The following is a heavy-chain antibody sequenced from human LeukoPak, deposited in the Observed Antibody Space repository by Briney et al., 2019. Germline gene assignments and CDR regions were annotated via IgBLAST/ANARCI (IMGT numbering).Heavy chain of an antibody. CDR2: ISHTGTT. D-gene: IGHD1-1*01. J-gene: IGHJ5*02. V-gene: IGHV4-34*01. Sequence: PSETLSLTCAVYGGSFSGYYWSWIRQPPEKGLEWIGEISHTGTTNYNPSLKSRVTISVDTSKNQFSLKLSSVTAADTAVYYCATTTGGPYNWFDPWGQGTLVTVSS. CDR3: ATTTGGPYNWFDP. CDR1: GGSFSGYY.